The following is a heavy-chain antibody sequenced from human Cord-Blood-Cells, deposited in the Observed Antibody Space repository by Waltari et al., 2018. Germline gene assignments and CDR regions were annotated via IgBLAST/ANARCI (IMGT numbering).Heavy chain of an antibody. J-gene: IGHJ2*01. CDR1: GGSISSYY. D-gene: IGHD6-13*01. CDR3: ARDPSSSSWYWYFDL. CDR2: IYTSGST. V-gene: IGHV4-4*07. Sequence: QVQLQESGPGLVKSSETLSLTCTVSGGSISSYYWSWIRQPAGKGLEWIGRIYTSGSTNYNPSRKSRVTMSVDTSKNQFSLKLSSVTAADTAVYYCARDPSSSSWYWYFDLWGRGTLVTVSS.